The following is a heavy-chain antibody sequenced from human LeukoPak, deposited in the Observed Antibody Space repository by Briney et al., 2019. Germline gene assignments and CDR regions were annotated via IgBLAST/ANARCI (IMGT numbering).Heavy chain of an antibody. D-gene: IGHD3-16*02. V-gene: IGHV1-69*06. CDR1: GGTFSSYA. CDR3: ARDSMMITFGGVIVNTHYLDY. CDR2: IIPIFGTA. J-gene: IGHJ4*02. Sequence: GSSVKVSYKASGGTFSSYAISWVRQAPGQGLEWMGGIIPIFGTANYAQKFQGRVTITADKSTSTAYMELSSLRSEDTAVYYCARDSMMITFGGVIVNTHYLDYWGQGTLVTVSS.